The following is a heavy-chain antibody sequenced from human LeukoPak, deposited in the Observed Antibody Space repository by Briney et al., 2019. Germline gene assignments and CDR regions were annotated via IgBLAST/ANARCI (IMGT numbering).Heavy chain of an antibody. D-gene: IGHD3-16*01. V-gene: IGHV3-23*01. Sequence: GGSLRLSCATSGFSFSSYAMSWVRQAPGKGLEWVSAMSSSDDGRYYAASVRGRFTISRDTSRSTLYLQMNSLRADDTAVYYCAKSALAGGFDYWGQGTLVTVSS. J-gene: IGHJ4*02. CDR2: MSSSDDGR. CDR3: AKSALAGGFDY. CDR1: GFSFSSYA.